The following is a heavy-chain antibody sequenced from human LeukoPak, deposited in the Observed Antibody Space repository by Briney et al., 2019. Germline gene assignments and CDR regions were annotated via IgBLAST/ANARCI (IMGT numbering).Heavy chain of an antibody. CDR1: GYTFTGYY. CDR3: ARANWNYVWFDP. Sequence: ASVKVSCKASGYTFTGYYMHWVRQATGQGLEWMGWMNPNSGNTGYAQKFQGRVTMTRNTSISTAYMELSSLRSEDTAVYYCARANWNYVWFDPWGQGTLVTVSS. J-gene: IGHJ5*02. D-gene: IGHD1-7*01. V-gene: IGHV1-8*02. CDR2: MNPNSGNT.